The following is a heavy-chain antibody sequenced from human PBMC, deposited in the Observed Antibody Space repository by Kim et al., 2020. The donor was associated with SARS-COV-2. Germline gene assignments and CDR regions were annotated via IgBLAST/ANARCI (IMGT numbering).Heavy chain of an antibody. V-gene: IGHV3-15*01. CDR3: TTGNLRGSGSYYYYYYGMDV. J-gene: IGHJ6*02. CDR1: GFTFSNAR. Sequence: GGSLRLSCAASGFTFSNARMSWVRQAPGKGLEWVGRIKSKTDGGTTDYAAPVKGRFTISRDDSKNTLYLQMNSLKTEDTAVYYCTTGNLRGSGSYYYYYYGMDVWGQGTTVTVSS. CDR2: IKSKTDGGTT. D-gene: IGHD3-10*01.